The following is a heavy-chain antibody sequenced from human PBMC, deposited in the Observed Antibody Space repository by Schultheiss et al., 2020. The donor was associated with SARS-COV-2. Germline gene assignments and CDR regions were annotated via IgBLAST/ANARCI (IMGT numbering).Heavy chain of an antibody. Sequence: SETLSLTCTVSGGSISSSSYYWGWIRQPPGKGLEWIGSIYYSGSTNYNPSLKSRVTISVDTSKNQFSLKLSSVTAADTAVYYCARGVPGVAGYYYYYYMDVWGKGTTVTVSS. J-gene: IGHJ6*03. CDR2: IYYSGST. D-gene: IGHD6-19*01. V-gene: IGHV4-39*07. CDR3: ARGVPGVAGYYYYYYMDV. CDR1: GGSISSSSYY.